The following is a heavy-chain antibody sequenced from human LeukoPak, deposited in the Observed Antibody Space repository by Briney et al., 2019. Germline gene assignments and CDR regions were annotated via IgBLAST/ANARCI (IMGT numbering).Heavy chain of an antibody. CDR1: GYSISSGYY. Sequence: ETLSLTCAVSGYSISSGYYWGWIRQPPGKGLEWVSSISSSSSYIYYADSVKGRFTISRDNAKNSLYLQMNSLRAEDTAVYYCARLTILGVVNVFWGQGTLVTVSS. V-gene: IGHV3-21*01. CDR3: ARLTILGVVNVF. CDR2: ISSSSSYI. D-gene: IGHD3-3*01. J-gene: IGHJ4*02.